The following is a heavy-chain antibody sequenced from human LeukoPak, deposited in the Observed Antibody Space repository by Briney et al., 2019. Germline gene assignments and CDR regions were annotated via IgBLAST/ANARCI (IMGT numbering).Heavy chain of an antibody. J-gene: IGHJ4*02. CDR3: ARVADYGDYLTY. CDR2: ISAYNGNT. CDR1: GYTFTSYG. D-gene: IGHD4-17*01. V-gene: IGHV1-18*01. Sequence: ASVKVSCEASGYTFTSYGISWVRQAPGQGLEWMGWISAYNGNTNYAQKLQGRVTMTTDTSTSTAYMELRSLRSDDTAVYYCARVADYGDYLTYWGQGTLVTVSS.